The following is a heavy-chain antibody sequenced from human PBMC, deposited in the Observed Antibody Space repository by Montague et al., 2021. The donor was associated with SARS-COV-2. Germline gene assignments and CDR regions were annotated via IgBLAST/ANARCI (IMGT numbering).Heavy chain of an antibody. CDR2: IYYSGNT. V-gene: IGHV4-59*01. CDR1: GGSISSYN. Sequence: SETLSLTCTVSGGSISSYNWSWIRQPPGKGLECIGYIYYSGNTNYNPSLKSRVTISVDASKSRFSLKLSSVTAADTAVYYCAGLQGDGSLYGMGVWGQGTTVTVSS. CDR3: AGLQGDGSLYGMGV. D-gene: IGHD5-24*01. J-gene: IGHJ6*02.